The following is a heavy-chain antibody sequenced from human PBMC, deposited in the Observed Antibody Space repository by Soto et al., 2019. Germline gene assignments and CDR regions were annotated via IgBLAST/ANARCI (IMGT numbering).Heavy chain of an antibody. Sequence: VASVKVSCKASGYTFTSYGISWVRQAPGQGLEWMGWISAYNGNTNYAQKLQGRVTMTTDTSTSTAYMELRSLRSDDTAVYYCARDSGLDFWSGYYGYYYYGMDVWGQGTTVTVSS. CDR1: GYTFTSYG. V-gene: IGHV1-18*04. CDR3: ARDSGLDFWSGYYGYYYYGMDV. J-gene: IGHJ6*02. CDR2: ISAYNGNT. D-gene: IGHD3-3*01.